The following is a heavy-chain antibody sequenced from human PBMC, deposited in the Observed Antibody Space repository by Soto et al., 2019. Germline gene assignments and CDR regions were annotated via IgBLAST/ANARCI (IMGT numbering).Heavy chain of an antibody. D-gene: IGHD1-7*01. CDR2: IWYDGSNK. CDR3: ARDSITGTTGYYYGMDV. Sequence: QVQLVESGGGVVQPGRSLRLSCAASGFTFSSYGMHWVRQAPGKGLEWVAVIWYDGSNKYYADSVKGRFTISRDNSKNTVYLQMNSLRAEDTAVYYCARDSITGTTGYYYGMDVWGQGTTVTVSS. V-gene: IGHV3-33*01. CDR1: GFTFSSYG. J-gene: IGHJ6*02.